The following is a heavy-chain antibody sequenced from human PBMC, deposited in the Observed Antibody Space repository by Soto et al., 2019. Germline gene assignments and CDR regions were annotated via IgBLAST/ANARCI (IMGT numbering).Heavy chain of an antibody. CDR1: RAFINSGGFY. Sequence: QVQLQESGPGLVKPTQTLSLTCSVSRAFINSGGFYYSWIRQPPGKGLEWLGYIFRSGGTLYNPSLRGRLTLSADTSRKQLSLYLTSVTAAATAVYYCVRGGIAGHWFDPWGQGILVTVSS. D-gene: IGHD2-15*01. CDR3: VRGGIAGHWFDP. V-gene: IGHV4-31*03. J-gene: IGHJ5*02. CDR2: IFRSGGT.